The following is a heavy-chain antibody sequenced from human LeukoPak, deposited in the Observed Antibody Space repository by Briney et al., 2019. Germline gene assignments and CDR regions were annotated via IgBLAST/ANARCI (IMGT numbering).Heavy chain of an antibody. CDR1: GSTFDDYA. V-gene: IGHV3-9*01. D-gene: IGHD6-19*01. CDR2: ISCDSGSI. Sequence: GRSLRLSCAASGSTFDDYATPWVRPAPGKGLEWDSGISCDSGSIGYADSVKGRFTIGRDNAKNSLYLQMNSLRAEDTALYYCAKEMGGIAVAGLIDYWGQGTLVTVSS. CDR3: AKEMGGIAVAGLIDY. J-gene: IGHJ4*02.